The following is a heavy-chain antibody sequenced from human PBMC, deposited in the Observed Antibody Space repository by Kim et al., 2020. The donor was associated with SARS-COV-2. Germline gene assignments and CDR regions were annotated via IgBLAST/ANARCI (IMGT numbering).Heavy chain of an antibody. D-gene: IGHD5-18*01. CDR2: ISRDGTI. CDR3: TTSGYSYAWGY. J-gene: IGHJ4*02. CDR1: GNAVTNIY. Sequence: GGSLRLSCAVSGNAVTNIYISWIRQGPGKGLEWVSLISRDGTIHYADSVKGRFTISRDSPNNMVYLQMNSLSPDDTALYYCTTSGYSYAWGYWGQGTLVT. V-gene: IGHV3-53*01.